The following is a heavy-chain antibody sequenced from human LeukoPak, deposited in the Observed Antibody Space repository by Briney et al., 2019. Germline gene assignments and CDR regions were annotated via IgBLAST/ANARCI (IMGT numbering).Heavy chain of an antibody. D-gene: IGHD3-16*02. CDR3: ARDNPNYDYVWRSYRYPSQFDY. CDR1: GGTFSSYA. Sequence: GASVKVSCKASGGTFSSYAISWVRQAPGQGLEWMGRIIPILGIANYAQKFQGRVTMTTDTSTSTAYMELRSLRSDDTAVYYCARDNPNYDYVWRSYRYPSQFDYWGQGTLVTVSS. J-gene: IGHJ4*02. V-gene: IGHV1-69*04. CDR2: IIPILGIA.